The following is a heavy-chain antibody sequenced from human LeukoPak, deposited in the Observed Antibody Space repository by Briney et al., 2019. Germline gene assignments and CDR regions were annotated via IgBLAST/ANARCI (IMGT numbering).Heavy chain of an antibody. CDR3: ARTSDYYSPAFDI. CDR2: IYHSGST. D-gene: IGHD3-3*01. V-gene: IGHV4-38-2*02. J-gene: IGHJ3*02. CDR1: GYSISSGYY. Sequence: PSETLSLTCTVSGYSISSGYYWGWIRQPPGKGLEWIGSIYHSGSTYYNPSLKSRVTISVDTSKNQFSLKLSSVTAADTALYYCARTSDYYSPAFDIWGQGTMVTVSS.